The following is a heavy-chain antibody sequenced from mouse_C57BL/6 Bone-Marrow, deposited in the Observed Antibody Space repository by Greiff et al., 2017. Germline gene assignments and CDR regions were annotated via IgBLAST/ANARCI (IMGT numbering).Heavy chain of an antibody. Sequence: VQLQQSGPELVRPGASVKISCKAPGYTFTSHWMQWVSQRPGQGLEWIGEIFPGSGSTYYNEKFKGKATLTVDTSSSTAYMQLSSLTSEDSAVYFWARGYYYGSSYVWFAYWGHGTLVTVSA. CDR3: ARGYYYGSSYVWFAY. D-gene: IGHD1-1*01. CDR2: IFPGSGST. V-gene: IGHV1-56*01. J-gene: IGHJ3*01. CDR1: GYTFTSHW.